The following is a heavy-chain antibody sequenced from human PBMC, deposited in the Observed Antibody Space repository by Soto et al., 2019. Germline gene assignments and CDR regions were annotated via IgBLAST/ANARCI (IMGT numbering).Heavy chain of an antibody. CDR3: ARSPYCGTECNSGYLDF. CDR1: GFVVNRNY. V-gene: IGHV3-53*01. Sequence: GGSLRLSCATSGFVVNRNYMHWVRQSPGKGLEWVSVMYSDGKTYYGESVKGRFTISRDNSKNTVFLHMKSLRAEDTAVYYCARSPYCGTECNSGYLDFWGQGSLVTVSS. CDR2: MYSDGKT. D-gene: IGHD2-21*01. J-gene: IGHJ4*02.